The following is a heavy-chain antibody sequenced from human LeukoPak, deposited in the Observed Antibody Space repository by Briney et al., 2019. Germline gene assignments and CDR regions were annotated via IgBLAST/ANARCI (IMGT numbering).Heavy chain of an antibody. J-gene: IGHJ6*03. CDR1: GFTFSSYG. CDR2: VSYDGSNK. D-gene: IGHD1-7*01. Sequence: GGSLRLSCAASGFTFSSYGMHWVRQAPGKGLEWVAAVSYDGSNKYYADSVKGRFTISRDNSKNTLYLQMNSLRAEDTAVYYCARDAYVTGATTFNYYYYMDVWGKGTTVTVSS. V-gene: IGHV3-30*03. CDR3: ARDAYVTGATTFNYYYYMDV.